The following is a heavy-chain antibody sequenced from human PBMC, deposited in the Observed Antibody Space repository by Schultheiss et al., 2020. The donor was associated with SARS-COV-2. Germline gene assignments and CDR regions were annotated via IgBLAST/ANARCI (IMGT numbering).Heavy chain of an antibody. V-gene: IGHV3-30*18. CDR3: AKWVNFGDYMMSGQYYFDE. CDR1: GFGSNSYG. J-gene: IGHJ4*02. CDR2: ILFDGSRK. Sequence: GGSLRLSCVGSGFGSNSYGMHWVRQPPGKGLEWVALILFDGSRKFFADSVKGRFSISRDNSKRVLYLQMNNLRPDDTAMYFCAKWVNFGDYMMSGQYYFDEWGQGTPVTVSS. D-gene: IGHD4-17*01.